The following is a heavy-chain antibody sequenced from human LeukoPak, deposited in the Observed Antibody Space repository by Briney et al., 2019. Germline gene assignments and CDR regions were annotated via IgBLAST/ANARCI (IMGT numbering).Heavy chain of an antibody. CDR1: GFTFSSYS. CDR2: ISSSSSYI. V-gene: IGHV3-21*01. D-gene: IGHD2-2*01. J-gene: IGHJ4*02. Sequence: PGGSLRLSCAASGFTFSSYSMNWVRQAPGKGLEWVSSISSSSSYIYYADSVKGRFTISRDNAKNSLYLQMNSLRAEDTAVYYCARGHCSSTSYYGFDYWGKGTLVTVSS. CDR3: ARGHCSSTSYYGFDY.